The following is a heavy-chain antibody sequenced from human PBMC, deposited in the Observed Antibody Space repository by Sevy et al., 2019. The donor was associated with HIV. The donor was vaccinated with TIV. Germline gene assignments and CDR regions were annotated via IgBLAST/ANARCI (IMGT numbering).Heavy chain of an antibody. CDR3: ARENTMIEEPGWFDP. V-gene: IGHV3-11*01. J-gene: IGHJ5*02. CDR1: GFTFSDYY. Sequence: GGSLRLSCAASGFTFSDYYMSWIRQAPGKGLEWVSYISRSGSTIHYADSVKGRFTISRDKAKKSLYLQINSLRAEDTAVYYCARENTMIEEPGWFDPWGQGTLVTVSS. D-gene: IGHD3-22*01. CDR2: ISRSGSTI.